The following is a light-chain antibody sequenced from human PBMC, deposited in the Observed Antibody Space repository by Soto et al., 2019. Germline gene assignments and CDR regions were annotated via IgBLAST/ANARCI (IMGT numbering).Light chain of an antibody. CDR2: DDN. J-gene: IGLJ1*01. Sequence: QSVLTQPPSVSAAPGQKVTISCSGSSSNIGGNSVSWYQQLPGTAPKLLIYDDNKRPSGIPDXXXGXXSGTSATLGITGFQTGDEADYYCGSWDSSLSAYVFGTGTKV. CDR1: SSNIGGNS. CDR3: GSWDSSLSAYV. V-gene: IGLV1-51*01.